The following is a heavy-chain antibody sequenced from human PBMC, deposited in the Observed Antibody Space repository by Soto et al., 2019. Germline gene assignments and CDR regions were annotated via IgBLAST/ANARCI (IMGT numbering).Heavy chain of an antibody. Sequence: GGSLRLSCAASGFTFSSYSMNWVRQAPGKGLEWVSSISSSSSFMYYADSVKGRFTISRDNAKNSLYLQMNSLRAEDTAVYYCAREEDGYNAGLDYWGQGTLVTVSS. J-gene: IGHJ4*02. V-gene: IGHV3-21*01. CDR3: AREEDGYNAGLDY. CDR2: ISSSSSFM. D-gene: IGHD1-1*01. CDR1: GFTFSSYS.